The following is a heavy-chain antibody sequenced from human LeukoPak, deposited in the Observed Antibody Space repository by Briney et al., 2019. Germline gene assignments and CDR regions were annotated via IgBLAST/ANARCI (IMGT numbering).Heavy chain of an antibody. CDR1: GYSISSGYY. V-gene: IGHV4-38-2*02. CDR2: IYHSGST. Sequence: SETLSLTCTVSGYSISSGYYWGWIRQPPGKGLEWIGSIYHSGSTYYNPSLKSRVTISVDTSKNQFSLKLSSVTAADTAVYYCARISGGYFDYWGQGTLVTVSS. D-gene: IGHD1-26*01. CDR3: ARISGGYFDY. J-gene: IGHJ4*02.